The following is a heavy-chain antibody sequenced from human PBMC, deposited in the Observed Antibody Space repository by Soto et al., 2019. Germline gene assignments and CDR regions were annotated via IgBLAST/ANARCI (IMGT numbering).Heavy chain of an antibody. V-gene: IGHV5-51*01. D-gene: IGHD3-22*01. Sequence: PGESLKISCKASGYSFSFYWLGWVRQMPGKGLEWVAIMYPDDSDIRYSPSFEAHVTISADKSTSTAFLQWSSLKASDTAMYYCATAYVYDFENSNYYRDAFDMWGQGTLVTVSS. CDR3: ATAYVYDFENSNYYRDAFDM. CDR1: GYSFSFYW. J-gene: IGHJ3*02. CDR2: MYPDDSDI.